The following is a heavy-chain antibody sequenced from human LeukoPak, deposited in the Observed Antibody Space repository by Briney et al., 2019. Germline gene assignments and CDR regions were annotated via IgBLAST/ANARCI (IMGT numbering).Heavy chain of an antibody. V-gene: IGHV4-39*01. CDR1: GGSISSSSYY. J-gene: IGHJ4*02. Sequence: DTLSLTCTVSGGSISSSSYYWGWIRQPPGKGLEWIGSIYYSGSTYYNPSLKSRVTISVDTSKNQFSLKLSSVTAADTAVYYCARHLVEMATISPFDYWGQGTLVTVSS. D-gene: IGHD5-24*01. CDR2: IYYSGST. CDR3: ARHLVEMATISPFDY.